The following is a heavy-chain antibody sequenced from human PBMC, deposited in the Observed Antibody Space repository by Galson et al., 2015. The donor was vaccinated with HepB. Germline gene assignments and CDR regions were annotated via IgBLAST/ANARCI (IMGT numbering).Heavy chain of an antibody. CDR2: ISSSGTTI. Sequence: SLRLSCAASTFIFSTYSMNWVRQAPGEGLEWVSYISSSGTTIYYADSVKGRFTISRDNAKNSLYMPMNSLRAEYTAVYYCVCLPGYDLNPRDYSGQGTLVTV. V-gene: IGHV3-48*04. J-gene: IGHJ4*02. CDR1: TFIFSTYS. D-gene: IGHD3-3*01. CDR3: VCLPGYDLNPRDY.